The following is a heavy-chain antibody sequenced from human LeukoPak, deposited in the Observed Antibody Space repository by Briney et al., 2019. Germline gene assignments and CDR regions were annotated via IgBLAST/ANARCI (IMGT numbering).Heavy chain of an antibody. D-gene: IGHD3-22*01. Sequence: GGSLRLSCAASGFTVSSNYMSWVRQAPGKGLEWVSVIYSGGSTYYADSVKGRFTISRDNSKNTLYLQMNSLRAEDTAVYYCAGGPAYYYDSSGYRNYYYYGMDVWGQGTTVTVSS. CDR2: IYSGGST. CDR3: AGGPAYYYDSSGYRNYYYYGMDV. V-gene: IGHV3-66*01. CDR1: GFTVSSNY. J-gene: IGHJ6*02.